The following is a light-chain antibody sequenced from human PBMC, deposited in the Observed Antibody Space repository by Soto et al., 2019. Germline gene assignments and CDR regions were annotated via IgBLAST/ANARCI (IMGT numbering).Light chain of an antibody. Sequence: QSVLTQPPSVSAAPGQTVTISCSGSSSNIGNNYVSWYQQLPGTAPKLLIYDNNERPSGIPDRFSGSKSGTSATLGITGLQTGDEADYYCGTWDDSLSAGLFGGGTKLTVL. CDR2: DNN. J-gene: IGLJ2*01. CDR3: GTWDDSLSAGL. CDR1: SSNIGNNY. V-gene: IGLV1-51*01.